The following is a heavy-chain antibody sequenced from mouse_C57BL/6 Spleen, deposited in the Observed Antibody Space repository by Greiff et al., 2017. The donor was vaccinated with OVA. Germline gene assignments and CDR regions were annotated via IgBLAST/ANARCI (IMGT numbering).Heavy chain of an antibody. CDR2: ISSGSSTI. V-gene: IGHV5-17*01. CDR3: ARGPGGRAMDY. Sequence: EVQLQESGGGLVKPGGSLKLSCAASGFTFSDYGMHWVRQAPEKGLEWVAYISSGSSTIYYADTVKGRFTISRDNAKNTLFLQMTSLRSEDTAMYYCARGPGGRAMDYWGQGTSVTVSS. CDR1: GFTFSDYG. J-gene: IGHJ4*01.